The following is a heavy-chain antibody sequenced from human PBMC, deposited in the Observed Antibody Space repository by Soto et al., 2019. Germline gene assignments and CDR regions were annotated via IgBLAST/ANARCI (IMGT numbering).Heavy chain of an antibody. J-gene: IGHJ6*03. V-gene: IGHV3-30*18. Sequence: GGSLRLSCAASGFTFSSYGMHWVRQAPGKGLEWVAVISYDGSNKYYADSVKGRFTISRDNSKNTLYLQMNSLRAEDTAVYYCAKGALTTVIHYYYYYMDVWGKGTTVTVSS. D-gene: IGHD4-17*01. CDR2: ISYDGSNK. CDR3: AKGALTTVIHYYYYYMDV. CDR1: GFTFSSYG.